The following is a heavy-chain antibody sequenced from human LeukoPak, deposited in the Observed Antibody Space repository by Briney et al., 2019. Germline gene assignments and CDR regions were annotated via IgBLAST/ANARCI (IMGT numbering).Heavy chain of an antibody. CDR3: ADYSNYVDAFDI. CDR1: GGTFSSYA. Sequence: SVKVSCKASGGTFSSYAISWVRQAPGQGLEWMGGIIPIFGTANYAQKFQGRVTITADESTSTAYMELSSLRSEDTAVYYCADYSNYVDAFDIWGQGTMVTVSS. CDR2: IIPIFGTA. D-gene: IGHD4-11*01. V-gene: IGHV1-69*13. J-gene: IGHJ3*02.